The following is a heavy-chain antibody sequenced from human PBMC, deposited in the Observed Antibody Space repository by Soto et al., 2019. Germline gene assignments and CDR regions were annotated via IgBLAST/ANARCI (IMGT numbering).Heavy chain of an antibody. D-gene: IGHD5-12*01. J-gene: IGHJ4*02. CDR2: INKSGGSR. CDR3: AKGAEMPTIPFDY. CDR1: GFTFNTFA. Sequence: EVLLLESGGGLVQPGGSLRLSCAASGFTFNTFAMTWARQAPGRGLEWVSRINKSGGSRYYADSVKGRFTVSRDNSNNTLYLQMNSLRAEDTAIYFCAKGAEMPTIPFDYWGQGAQVTVSS. V-gene: IGHV3-23*01.